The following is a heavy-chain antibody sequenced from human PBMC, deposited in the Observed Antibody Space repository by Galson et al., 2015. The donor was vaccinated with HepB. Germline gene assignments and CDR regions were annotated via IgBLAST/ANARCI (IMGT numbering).Heavy chain of an antibody. CDR3: VLPHCPDNGCHSAGNWFDP. CDR2: INPNSGGT. V-gene: IGHV1-2*02. CDR1: GYTFIGYY. D-gene: IGHD2-8*02. J-gene: IGHJ5*02. Sequence: SVKVSCKASGYTFIGYYIHWVRQAPGQGLEWMGWINPNSGGTNYAQKFQGRVTMARDTSISTAYMEVSSLTSDDTAVYYCVLPHCPDNGCHSAGNWFDPWGQGTPVTVSS.